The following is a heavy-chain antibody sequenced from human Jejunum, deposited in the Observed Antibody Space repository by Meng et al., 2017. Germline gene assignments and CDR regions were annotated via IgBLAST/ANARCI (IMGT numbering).Heavy chain of an antibody. CDR2: IYNTGST. CDR3: ARGSAYNKAGIDP. D-gene: IGHD5-24*01. V-gene: IGHV4-61*01. CDR1: GYSISSGYY. J-gene: IGHJ5*02. Sequence: SETLSLTCAVSGYSISSGYYWGWIRQPPGKGPEWIAYIYNTGSTNYNPSLKTRVTISVDTSKNQFFLKLTSVTAADTAVYFCARGSAYNKAGIDPWGQGTLVTVSS.